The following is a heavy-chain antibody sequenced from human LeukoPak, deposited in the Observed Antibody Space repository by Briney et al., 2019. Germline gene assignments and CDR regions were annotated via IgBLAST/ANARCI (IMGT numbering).Heavy chain of an antibody. D-gene: IGHD3-10*01. CDR3: AKRNTMVRGGPCFDY. CDR2: ISAGGDT. CDR1: GFTFSSYG. V-gene: IGHV3-23*01. J-gene: IGHJ4*02. Sequence: QPGGSLRLSCAASGFTFSSYGMSWVRQAPGKGLEWVSTISAGGDTYYADSVKGRFTVSRDNSKSTLYLQMTSLRPEDTAIYYCAKRNTMVRGGPCFDYWGQGVLVTVSS.